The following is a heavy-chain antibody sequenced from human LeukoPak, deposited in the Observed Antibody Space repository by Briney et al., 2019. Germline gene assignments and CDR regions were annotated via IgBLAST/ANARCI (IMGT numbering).Heavy chain of an antibody. CDR1: GFTFDDYA. V-gene: IGHV3-9*01. J-gene: IGHJ4*02. Sequence: GGSLRLSCAASGFTFDDYAMHWVRQAPGKGLEWVSGISWNSNSIGYGDSVKGRFTISRDNAKNSLYLQMNSLRAEDTAVYYCARDRGDYWGQGTLVTVSS. D-gene: IGHD3-10*01. CDR3: ARDRGDY. CDR2: ISWNSNSI.